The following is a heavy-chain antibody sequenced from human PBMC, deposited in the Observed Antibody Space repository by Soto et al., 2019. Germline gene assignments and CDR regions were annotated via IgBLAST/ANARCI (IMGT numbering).Heavy chain of an antibody. Sequence: SQTLSLTCAISGDSVSSNSAAWNWIRQSPSRGLEWLGRTYYRSKWYNDYAVSVKSRITINPDTSKNQFSLQLNSVTPEDTAVYYCARDHLVFGYDFSYGMDVWGQGTTVTSP. CDR3: ARDHLVFGYDFSYGMDV. D-gene: IGHD3-3*01. J-gene: IGHJ6*02. V-gene: IGHV6-1*01. CDR1: GDSVSSNSAA. CDR2: TYYRSKWYN.